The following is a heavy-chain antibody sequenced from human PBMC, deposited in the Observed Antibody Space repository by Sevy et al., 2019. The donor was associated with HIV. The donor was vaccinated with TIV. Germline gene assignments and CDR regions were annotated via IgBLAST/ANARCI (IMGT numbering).Heavy chain of an antibody. CDR3: ASRNYYGSGSYPDS. V-gene: IGHV3-15*01. CDR1: GFTFSNAW. D-gene: IGHD3-10*01. J-gene: IGHJ4*02. CDR2: IKSKTDGGTI. Sequence: GGSLRLSCAASGFTFSNAWMSWVRQAPGKGLEWVGRIKSKTDGGTIDYAAPVKGSFRISRDDSKNTLYLQMNSLNIEDTAVYYCASRNYYGSGSYPDSWGQGILVTVSS.